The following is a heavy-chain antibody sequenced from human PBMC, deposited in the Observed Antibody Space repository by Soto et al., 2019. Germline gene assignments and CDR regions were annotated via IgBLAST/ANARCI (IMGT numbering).Heavy chain of an antibody. CDR1: GGSSTFYY. CDR3: ARGYSSSWYYYYGMDV. Sequence: SETLSLTCTVSGGSSTFYYWSWIRQPAGKGLEWIGRISSTGNTNYNPSLNSRVTMSLDTSKKKISLNMRSVTAADTAVYYCARGYSSSWYYYYGMDVWGQGTTVTVSS. J-gene: IGHJ6*02. V-gene: IGHV4-4*07. CDR2: ISSTGNT. D-gene: IGHD6-13*01.